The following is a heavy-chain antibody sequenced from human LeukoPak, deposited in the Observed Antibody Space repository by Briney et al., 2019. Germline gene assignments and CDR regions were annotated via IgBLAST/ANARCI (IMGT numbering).Heavy chain of an antibody. Sequence: GGSLRLSCAASGFTFSTYAMYWVRQAPGKGLEWVTVIWYDGSNKYYADSVKGRFTISRDNSKNTMYLQMNSLRADDTAVYYCARGAYCSGGRCPGAFDIWGQGTMVTVSS. D-gene: IGHD2-15*01. CDR1: GFTFSTYA. V-gene: IGHV3-33*01. CDR2: IWYDGSNK. J-gene: IGHJ3*02. CDR3: ARGAYCSGGRCPGAFDI.